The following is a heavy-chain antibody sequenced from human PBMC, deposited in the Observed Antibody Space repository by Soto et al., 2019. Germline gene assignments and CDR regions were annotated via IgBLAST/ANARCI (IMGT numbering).Heavy chain of an antibody. J-gene: IGHJ5*01. Sequence: SETLSLTCTVSGGSISSSSYYWGWIRQPPGKGLEWIGSIYYSGSTYYNPSLKSRVTINPDTSNNQLSLQLNSVTPDDTAVYYCARLIGDSWLDSWGQGTLVTVSS. V-gene: IGHV4-39*01. CDR1: GGSISSSSYY. CDR3: ARLIGDSWLDS. CDR2: IYYSGST.